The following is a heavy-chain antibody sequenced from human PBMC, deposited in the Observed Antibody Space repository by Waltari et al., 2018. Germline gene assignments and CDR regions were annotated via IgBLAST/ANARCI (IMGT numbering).Heavy chain of an antibody. Sequence: EVQLLESGGGLVQPGGSLRLSCAASGSTFSSYAMSWVRQAPGKGLEWVSAISGSGGSTYYADSVKGRFTISRDNSKNTLYLQMNSLRAEDTAVYYCAKVGVLYYYYGMDVWGQGTTVTVSS. J-gene: IGHJ6*02. V-gene: IGHV3-23*01. D-gene: IGHD3-16*01. CDR3: AKVGVLYYYYGMDV. CDR2: ISGSGGST. CDR1: GSTFSSYA.